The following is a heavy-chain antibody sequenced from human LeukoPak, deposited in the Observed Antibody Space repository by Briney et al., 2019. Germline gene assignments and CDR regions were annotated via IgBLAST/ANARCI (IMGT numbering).Heavy chain of an antibody. CDR3: VRGGYWTFDS. Sequence: SETLSLTRAVYVGSFRNYLCTWIRQPPGKGLEWIGEIHDSGRTNYNPSLKSRVTISVDTSKNQFSLKLSSVIAADTAVYFCVRGGYWTFDSWGQGIMVTVSS. CDR2: IHDSGRT. D-gene: IGHD2-21*01. CDR1: VGSFRNYL. V-gene: IGHV4-34*01. J-gene: IGHJ5*01.